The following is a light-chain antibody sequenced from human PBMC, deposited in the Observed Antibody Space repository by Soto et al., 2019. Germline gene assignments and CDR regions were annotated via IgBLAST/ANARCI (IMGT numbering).Light chain of an antibody. Sequence: QLVLTQSPSASASLGASVKLTCTLSSGPSSYGIAWHQQQPEKGPRYLMKINSDGSHSKGDGIPDRFSGSSSGAERYLTISSLQSEDEADYYCQTGGNGIQVFGGGTKLTVL. CDR1: SGPSSYG. J-gene: IGLJ3*02. CDR2: INSDGSH. V-gene: IGLV4-69*01. CDR3: QTGGNGIQV.